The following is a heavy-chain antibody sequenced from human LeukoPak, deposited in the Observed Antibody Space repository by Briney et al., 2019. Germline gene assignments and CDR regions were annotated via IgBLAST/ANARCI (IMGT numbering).Heavy chain of an antibody. CDR2: IPSRGTET. J-gene: IGHJ4*02. CDR3: AKDLASSWTFDH. V-gene: IGHV3-30*02. D-gene: IGHD3/OR15-3a*01. CDR1: GFTLTSSG. Sequence: GGSLRLSCAASGFTLTSSGMHWVRQAPGKGLEWVALIPSRGTETVHTNSVKGPFTISRDTSTNTLYLQMNDLRVDDTAVYYCAKDLASSWTFDHWGQGILVTVSS.